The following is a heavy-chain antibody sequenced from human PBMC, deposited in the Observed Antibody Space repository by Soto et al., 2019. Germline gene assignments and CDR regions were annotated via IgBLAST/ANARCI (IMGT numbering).Heavy chain of an antibody. CDR1: GVSINRGDYY. J-gene: IGHJ4*02. CDR2: IYYNGDT. CDR3: AREGGDFVQVPYY. D-gene: IGHD3-3*01. V-gene: IGHV4-30-4*01. Sequence: QVRLQESGPKLVRPSQTLSLTCSVSGVSINRGDYYWSWIRQSPGRVLEWIGSIYYNGDTNYNPSLGSRVTMSVDTSKTQFFLDLESVVAADKAVYFCAREGGDFVQVPYYWGQGTLITVSS.